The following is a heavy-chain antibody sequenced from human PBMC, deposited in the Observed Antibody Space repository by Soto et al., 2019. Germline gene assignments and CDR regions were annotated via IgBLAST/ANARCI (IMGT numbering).Heavy chain of an antibody. Sequence: GRSLRLSCAASGFTFSSYWMHWVRQGPGKGLACVSRINSDGSSTRYADSVKGRFTISRGNAKNTLNLQMNSLRAEDRAVYYCARDTYYYDSSGYDPFDYWSQGTLVTVSS. CDR3: ARDTYYYDSSGYDPFDY. V-gene: IGHV3-74*01. CDR1: GFTFSSYW. D-gene: IGHD3-22*01. CDR2: INSDGSST. J-gene: IGHJ4*02.